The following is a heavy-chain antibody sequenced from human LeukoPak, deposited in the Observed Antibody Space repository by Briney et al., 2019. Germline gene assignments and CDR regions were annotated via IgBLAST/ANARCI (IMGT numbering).Heavy chain of an antibody. CDR1: GGTFSSYA. J-gene: IGHJ4*02. D-gene: IGHD5-18*01. CDR2: IIPIFGTA. Sequence: SVKVSCKASGGTFSSYAISWVRQAPGQGLEWMGGIIPIFGTANYAQKFQGRVTITADESTSTAYMELSSLRSEDTAVYYCALRPGPWIQPWFFDYWGQGTLVTVSS. V-gene: IGHV1-69*13. CDR3: ALRPGPWIQPWFFDY.